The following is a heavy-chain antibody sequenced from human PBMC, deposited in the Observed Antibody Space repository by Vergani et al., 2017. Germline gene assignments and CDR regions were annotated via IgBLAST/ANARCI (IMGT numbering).Heavy chain of an antibody. V-gene: IGHV3-23*04. Sequence: EVQLVESGGGLVPPGRSLRLSCAASGFSFGDYAMTWVRQAPGKGVEWVSGITSSGRTTNYADSVNGRFTISRDNSKDTLYLQMNNVRADDTAVYYCAKELIVPGAVPIVTPFDHWGQGTLVTVSS. J-gene: IGHJ4*02. CDR2: ITSSGRTT. D-gene: IGHD6-13*01. CDR3: AKELIVPGAVPIVTPFDH. CDR1: GFSFGDYA.